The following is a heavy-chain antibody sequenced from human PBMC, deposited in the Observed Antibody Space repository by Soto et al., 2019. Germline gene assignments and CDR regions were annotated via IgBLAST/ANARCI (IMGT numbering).Heavy chain of an antibody. D-gene: IGHD2-15*01. V-gene: IGHV2-5*02. CDR1: GFSLSTSGVG. CDR2: IYWDDDK. J-gene: IGHJ4*02. CDR3: AHRLCDTSCYWDVGFFDY. Sequence: SGPTLVNPTQTLTLTCTFSGFSLSTSGVGVDWIRQPPGKALECLALIYWDDDKRYSPSLKSRLSVTKDTSKNQVVLTMTNMDPVDTGTYYCAHRLCDTSCYWDVGFFDYWGRGTLVTVSS.